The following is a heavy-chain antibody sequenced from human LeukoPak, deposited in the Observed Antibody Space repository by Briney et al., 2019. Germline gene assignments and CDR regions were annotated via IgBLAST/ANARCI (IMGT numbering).Heavy chain of an antibody. Sequence: GGSLRLSCAASRFTFSSYWMIWVHQAPGKGLECVAKIKQDGSEKYYVDSVKGRFTISRDNAKNSLYLQMNSLRAEDTAVYYCRVLRYFDWLYFDYWGQGTLVTVSS. V-gene: IGHV3-7*01. J-gene: IGHJ4*02. D-gene: IGHD3-9*01. CDR3: RVLRYFDWLYFDY. CDR2: IKQDGSEK. CDR1: RFTFSSYW.